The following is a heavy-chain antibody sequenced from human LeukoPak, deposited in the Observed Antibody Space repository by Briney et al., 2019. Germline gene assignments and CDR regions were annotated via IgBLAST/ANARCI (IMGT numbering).Heavy chain of an antibody. D-gene: IGHD3-22*01. CDR1: GFTFSSYG. CDR2: IWYDGSNK. CDR3: ARDITYYYDSSGYRGDAFDI. Sequence: GRSLRLSCAASGFTFSSYGMHWVRQAPGKGLEWVAVIWYDGSNKYYADSVKGRFTISRDNSKNTLYLQMNSLRAEDTAVYYCARDITYYYDSSGYRGDAFDIWGQGTMVTVSS. J-gene: IGHJ3*02. V-gene: IGHV3-33*01.